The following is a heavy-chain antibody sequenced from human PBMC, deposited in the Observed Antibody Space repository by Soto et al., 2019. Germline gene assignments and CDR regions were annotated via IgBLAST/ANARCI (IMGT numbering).Heavy chain of an antibody. V-gene: IGHV1-69*13. CDR3: ARGGYYGSGSYRFGY. CDR1: GGTFSSYS. Sequence: SVKVSCKASGGTFSSYSISWVRQAPGQGLEWMGGIIPIFGTANYAQKFQGRVTITADESTSTAYMELSSLRSEDTAVYYCARGGYYGSGSYRFGYWGQGTLVTVSS. D-gene: IGHD3-10*01. CDR2: IIPIFGTA. J-gene: IGHJ4*02.